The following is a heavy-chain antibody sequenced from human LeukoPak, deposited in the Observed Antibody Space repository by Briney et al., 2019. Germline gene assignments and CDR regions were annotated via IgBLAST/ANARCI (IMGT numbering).Heavy chain of an antibody. Sequence: SGTLSLTCAVSGGSISSSNWWSWVRQPPGKGLEWIGEIYHSGSTNYNPSLKSRVTISVDKSKNQFSLKLSSVTAADTAVYYCAREGDIVATMDPMDYGMDVWGQGTTVTVSS. J-gene: IGHJ6*02. V-gene: IGHV4-4*02. D-gene: IGHD5-12*01. CDR2: IYHSGST. CDR3: AREGDIVATMDPMDYGMDV. CDR1: GGSISSSNW.